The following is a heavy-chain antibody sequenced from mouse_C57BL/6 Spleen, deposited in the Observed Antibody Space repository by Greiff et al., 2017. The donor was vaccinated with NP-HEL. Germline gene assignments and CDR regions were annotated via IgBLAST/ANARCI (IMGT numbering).Heavy chain of an antibody. CDR2: INPSSGYT. CDR1: GYTFTSHT. J-gene: IGHJ1*03. D-gene: IGHD4-1*01. Sequence: QVQLQQSGAELARPGASVKMSCKASGYTFTSHTMHWVKQRPGQGLEWIGYINPSSGYTKYNQKFKDKATLTADKSSSTAYMQLSSLTSEDSAVYYCARWNWDRYFDVWGTGTTVTVSS. V-gene: IGHV1-4*01. CDR3: ARWNWDRYFDV.